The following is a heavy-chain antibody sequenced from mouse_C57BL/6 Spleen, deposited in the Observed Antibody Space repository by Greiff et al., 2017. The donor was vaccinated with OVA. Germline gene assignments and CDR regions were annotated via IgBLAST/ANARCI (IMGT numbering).Heavy chain of an antibody. J-gene: IGHJ4*01. CDR3: ASHEEGYYYGSSYAMDY. CDR1: GYTFTEYT. CDR2: FYPGSGSI. V-gene: IGHV1-62-2*01. Sequence: QVQLQQSGAELVKPGASVKLSCKASGYTFTEYTIHWVKQRSGQGLEWIGWFYPGSGSIKYNEKFKDKATLTADKSSSTVYMELSRLTSEDSAVYFCASHEEGYYYGSSYAMDYWGQGTSVTVSS. D-gene: IGHD1-1*01.